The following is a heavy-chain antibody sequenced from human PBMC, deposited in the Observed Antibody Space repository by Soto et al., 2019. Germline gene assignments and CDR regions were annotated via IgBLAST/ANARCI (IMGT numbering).Heavy chain of an antibody. V-gene: IGHV4-59*08. CDR2: IYYSGST. CDR1: GGSISSYY. J-gene: IGHJ6*03. Sequence: PSETLSLTCTVSGGSISSYYWSWIRQPPGKGLEWIGYIYYSGSTNYNPSLKSRVTISVDTSKNQFSLKLSSVTAADTAVYYCARGYYMDVWGKGTTVTVSS. CDR3: ARGYYMDV.